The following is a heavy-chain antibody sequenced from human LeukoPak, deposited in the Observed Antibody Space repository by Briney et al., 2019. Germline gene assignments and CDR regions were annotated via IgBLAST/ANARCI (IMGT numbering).Heavy chain of an antibody. Sequence: GGSLRLSCATSGXTFSSYAMSRVHQAPGKGLEWVSGIGASGGSTYYADCVKGRFTISRDKSKNTLYLQMNSLRTEDTAVYYCAKAEGYDILTGLDYWGQGTLVTVSS. CDR3: AKAEGYDILTGLDY. D-gene: IGHD3-9*01. J-gene: IGHJ4*02. CDR1: GXTFSSYA. CDR2: IGASGGST. V-gene: IGHV3-23*01.